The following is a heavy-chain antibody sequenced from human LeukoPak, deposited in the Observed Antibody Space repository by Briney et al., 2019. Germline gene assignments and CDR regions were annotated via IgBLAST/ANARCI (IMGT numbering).Heavy chain of an antibody. CDR3: ARGPPTDYYDSSGFFYVFDY. J-gene: IGHJ4*02. CDR1: GGSFSGYY. D-gene: IGHD3-22*01. CDR2: IKNSGST. Sequence: SETLSLTCAVYGGSFSGYYWSWIRQPPGKGLEWIGEIKNSGSTNYNPSLKSRVTISVDTSKNQFSLKLSSVTAADTAVYFCARGPPTDYYDSSGFFYVFDYWGQGTLVSVSS. V-gene: IGHV4-34*01.